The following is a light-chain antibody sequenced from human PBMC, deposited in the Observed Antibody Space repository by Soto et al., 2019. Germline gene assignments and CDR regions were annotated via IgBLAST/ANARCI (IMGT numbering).Light chain of an antibody. CDR1: SPNIGAGYE. CDR3: QSSDSSLRGYV. J-gene: IGLJ1*01. CDR2: GNN. V-gene: IGLV1-40*01. Sequence: QSVLTQPSSVSGGPGQRVTISCTGSSPNIGAGYEVHWYQQLPGTAPKLLIYGNNNRPSGVPDRFSGSKSGTSASLAITGLQAEDEADYYCQSSDSSLRGYVFGIGTKLTVL.